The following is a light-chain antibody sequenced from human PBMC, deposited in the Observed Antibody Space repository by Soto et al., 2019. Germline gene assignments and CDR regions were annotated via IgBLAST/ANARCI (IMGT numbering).Light chain of an antibody. CDR3: QSYDSSLSEA. CDR2: GNS. J-gene: IGLJ1*01. Sequence: QSVLTQPPSVSGAPGQRVTISCTGSSSNIGAGYDVHWYQQLPGTAPKLLIYGNSNRPSGVPDRFSGSKSGTSASLAITGLQAEDEADYYCQSYDSSLSEAFGTGTKVTV. CDR1: SSNIGAGYD. V-gene: IGLV1-40*01.